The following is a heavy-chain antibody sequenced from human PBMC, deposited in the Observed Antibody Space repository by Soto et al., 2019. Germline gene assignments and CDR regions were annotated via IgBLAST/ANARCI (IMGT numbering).Heavy chain of an antibody. CDR1: GASISSRSSY. V-gene: IGHV4-39*01. CDR2: FYSGST. J-gene: IGHJ5*02. Sequence: SETLSLTCIVSGASISSRSSYWGWIRQPPGKGLEWVGTFYSGSTYNNPSLKSRVTISVDTSKDQFSLKLSSVAAEDTAIYYCATTRGIAVGGSFDHWGQGTLVTVSS. D-gene: IGHD6-13*01. CDR3: ATTRGIAVGGSFDH.